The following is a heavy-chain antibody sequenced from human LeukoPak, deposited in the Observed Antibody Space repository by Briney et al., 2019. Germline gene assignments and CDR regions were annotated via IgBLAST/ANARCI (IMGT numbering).Heavy chain of an antibody. CDR1: GYTFTSYA. CDR2: INTNTGNP. D-gene: IGHD5-12*01. CDR3: ARESSGYDGYYYYYMDV. Sequence: ASVKVSCKASGYTFTSYAMNWVRQAPGQGLEWMGWINTNTGNPTYAQGFTGRFVFSLDTSVSTAYLQISSLKAEDTAVYYCARESSGYDGYYYYYMDVWGKGTTVTVSS. J-gene: IGHJ6*03. V-gene: IGHV7-4-1*02.